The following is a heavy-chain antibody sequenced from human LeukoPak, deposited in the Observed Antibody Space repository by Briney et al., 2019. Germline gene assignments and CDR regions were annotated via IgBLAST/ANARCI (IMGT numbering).Heavy chain of an antibody. V-gene: IGHV3-72*01. J-gene: IGHJ4*02. D-gene: IGHD3-10*01. CDR1: GFTFSDHY. Sequence: GGSLRLSCAASGFTFSDHYMDWVRQAPGKGLEWVGRTRNKANSYTTEYAASVKGRFTISRDDSKNSLYLQMNSLRAEDTAVYYCARQRRGEWFGELSFDYWGQGTLVTVSS. CDR3: ARQRRGEWFGELSFDY. CDR2: TRNKANSYTT.